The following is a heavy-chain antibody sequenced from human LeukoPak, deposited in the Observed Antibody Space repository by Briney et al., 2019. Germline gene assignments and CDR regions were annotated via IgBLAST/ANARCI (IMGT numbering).Heavy chain of an antibody. CDR1: GFTFSSYG. J-gene: IGHJ4*02. CDR2: ISYDGSNK. D-gene: IGHD4-17*01. CDR3: AKGYGDYVSVFDY. V-gene: IGHV3-30*18. Sequence: GGSLRLSCAASGFTFSSYGMHWVRQAPGKGLEWVAVISYDGSNKYYADSVKGRFTISRDNSKNTLYLQMNSLRAEDTAVYYCAKGYGDYVSVFDYWGQGTLVTVSS.